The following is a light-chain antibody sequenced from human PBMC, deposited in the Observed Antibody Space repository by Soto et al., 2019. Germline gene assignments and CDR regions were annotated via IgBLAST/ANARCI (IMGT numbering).Light chain of an antibody. V-gene: IGKV3-15*01. CDR3: QEYIQWPPAM. CDR1: QFVSSR. J-gene: IGKJ1*01. CDR2: DTS. Sequence: DIVVTQFPATLSASPGERVTLSCRASQFVSSRLAWYQQRPGQVPRLLIYDTSTRAPGVSARFSGSGSATEFTLPISRLQSEDFAGYHCQEYIQWPPAMFGQGSKVDIK.